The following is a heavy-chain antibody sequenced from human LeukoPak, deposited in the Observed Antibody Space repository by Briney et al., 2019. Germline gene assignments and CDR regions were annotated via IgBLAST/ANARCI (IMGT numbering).Heavy chain of an antibody. CDR2: INHSGST. D-gene: IGHD2-15*01. J-gene: IGHJ5*02. V-gene: IGHV4-34*01. CDR1: GGSFSGYY. CDR3: ARASRDGGSARTNWFDP. Sequence: SETLSLTCAVYGGSFSGYYWSWIRQPPGKGLEWIGEINHSGSTNYNPSLKSRVTISVDTSKNQFSLKLSSVTAADTAVYYCARASRDGGSARTNWFDPWGQGTLVTVSS.